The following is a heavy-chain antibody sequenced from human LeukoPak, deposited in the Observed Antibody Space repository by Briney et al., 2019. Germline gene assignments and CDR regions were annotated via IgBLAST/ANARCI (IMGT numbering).Heavy chain of an antibody. CDR3: ARLGVTRSSYYMDV. CDR1: GYTFKTFH. CDR2: ISTYNGNS. Sequence: ASVKVSCKASGYTFKTFHVTWVREAPGQGLQWMGRISTYNGNSHYAQSLQGRVTMTTDTSTNTAYMELRSLTSDDTAVYYCARLGVTRSSYYMDVWGTGTTVTVSS. J-gene: IGHJ6*03. D-gene: IGHD4-23*01. V-gene: IGHV1-18*01.